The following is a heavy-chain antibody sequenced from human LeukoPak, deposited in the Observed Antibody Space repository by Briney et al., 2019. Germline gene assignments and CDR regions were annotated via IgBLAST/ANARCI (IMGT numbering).Heavy chain of an antibody. Sequence: PGGSLRLSCAASGFTFSNYAMTWVRQAPGKGLEWVSGISGSGSSTYYADSVKGRFTLSRDYPKNTLCLQMNSLRAEDTAVYFCAKYSGSYYYPPNWDSWGQGTLVIVSS. V-gene: IGHV3-23*01. CDR1: GFTFSNYA. D-gene: IGHD1-26*01. CDR2: ISGSGSST. CDR3: AKYSGSYYYPPNWDS. J-gene: IGHJ4*02.